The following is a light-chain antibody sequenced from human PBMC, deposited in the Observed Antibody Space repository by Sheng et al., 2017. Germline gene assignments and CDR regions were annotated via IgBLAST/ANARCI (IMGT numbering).Light chain of an antibody. J-gene: IGKJ1*01. CDR3: QQCYSTPPT. Sequence: DIVMTQSPDSLAVSLGERATVNCKSSESVLDSSNNRNHLAWYQQKPGQPPKLLIDRASTRESGVPDRFSGSGSGTDFTLTISSLQAEDVAVYYCQQCYSTPPTFGQGPRWRSN. CDR1: ESVLDSSNNRNH. CDR2: RAS. V-gene: IGKV4-1*01.